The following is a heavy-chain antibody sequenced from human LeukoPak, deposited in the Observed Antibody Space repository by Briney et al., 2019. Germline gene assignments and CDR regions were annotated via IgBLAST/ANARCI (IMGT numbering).Heavy chain of an antibody. D-gene: IGHD6-13*01. CDR2: INPNSGGT. Sequence: GASVKVSCKASGYTFTGYYMHWVRQAPGQGLEWMGWINPNSGGTNYAQKFQGRVTMTRDTSISTAYMELSRLRSNDTAVYYCARGGEYGAAAGTDYWGQGTLVTVSS. J-gene: IGHJ4*02. CDR1: GYTFTGYY. V-gene: IGHV1-2*02. CDR3: ARGGEYGAAAGTDY.